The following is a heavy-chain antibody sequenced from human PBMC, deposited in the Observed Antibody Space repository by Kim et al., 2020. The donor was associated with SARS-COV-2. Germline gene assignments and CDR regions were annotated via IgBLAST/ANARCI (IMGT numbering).Heavy chain of an antibody. J-gene: IGHJ4*02. Sequence: GGSLRLSCAASGFTFSSYAMSWVRQAPGKGLEWVSAISGSGGSTYYADSVKGRFTISRDNSKNTLYLQIDSLRAEDTAVYYCAKDLSGLAKVKWGQGTLVAVSS. CDR1: GFTFSSYA. CDR3: AKDLSGLAKVK. D-gene: IGHD3-10*01. CDR2: ISGSGGST. V-gene: IGHV3-23*01.